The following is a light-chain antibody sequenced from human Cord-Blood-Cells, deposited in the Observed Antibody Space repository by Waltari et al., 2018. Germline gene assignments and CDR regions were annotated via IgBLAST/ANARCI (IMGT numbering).Light chain of an antibody. Sequence: QSALTQPASVSGSPGQSITISCTGTSSDVGGYNYVSWYQPHPGKAPKLMIYDVSNRPSGVSNRFSGSKSCNTASLTISGLQAEDEADYYCSSYTSSSTRVFGTGTKVTVL. CDR1: SSDVGGYNY. J-gene: IGLJ1*01. CDR3: SSYTSSSTRV. V-gene: IGLV2-14*01. CDR2: DVS.